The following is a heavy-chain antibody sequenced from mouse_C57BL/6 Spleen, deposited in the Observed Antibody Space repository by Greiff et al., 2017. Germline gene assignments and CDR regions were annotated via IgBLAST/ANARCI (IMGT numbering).Heavy chain of an antibody. J-gene: IGHJ4*01. V-gene: IGHV1-7*01. CDR1: GYTFTSYW. Sequence: QVQLQQSGAELAKPGASVKLSCKASGYTFTSYWMHWGKQRPGQGLEWIGYINPSSGYTKYNQKFKDKATLTADKSSSTAYMQLSSLTYEDSAVYSCARATTAYYAMDYWGPGTSVTVSS. D-gene: IGHD1-2*01. CDR2: INPSSGYT. CDR3: ARATTAYYAMDY.